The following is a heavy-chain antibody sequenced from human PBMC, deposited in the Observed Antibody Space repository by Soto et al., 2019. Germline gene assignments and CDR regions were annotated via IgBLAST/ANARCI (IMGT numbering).Heavy chain of an antibody. CDR2: IIPIFGTA. J-gene: IGHJ4*02. CDR3: ARGYCSGGSCSDY. Sequence: SVKVSCTASGGIFSRYAISLVRQAPGQGLEWMGGIIPIFGTANYAQKFQGRVTITADESTSTAYMELSSLRSEDAAVYYCARGYCSGGSCSDYWGQGTPVTFS. CDR1: GGIFSRYA. D-gene: IGHD2-15*01. V-gene: IGHV1-69*01.